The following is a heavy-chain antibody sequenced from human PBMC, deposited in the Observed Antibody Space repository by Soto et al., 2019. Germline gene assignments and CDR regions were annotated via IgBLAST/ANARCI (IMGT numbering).Heavy chain of an antibody. Sequence: GGSLRLSCAASVFTFSNAWMNWVRQAPGKGLEWVGRIKSKTDGGATDYAAPVKGRFTISRDDSKNTLYLQMNSLKTEDTAVYYCTTLSITIFGVVLMDVWGQGTTVTVSS. D-gene: IGHD3-3*01. V-gene: IGHV3-15*07. J-gene: IGHJ6*02. CDR2: IKSKTDGGAT. CDR1: VFTFSNAW. CDR3: TTLSITIFGVVLMDV.